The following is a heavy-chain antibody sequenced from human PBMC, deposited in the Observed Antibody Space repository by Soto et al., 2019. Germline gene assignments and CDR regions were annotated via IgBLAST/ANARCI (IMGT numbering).Heavy chain of an antibody. D-gene: IGHD2-21*01. CDR1: GFTFSTYC. Sequence: GGSMRLSCATSGFTFSTYCMSWARQAPGKGLEWVSSINSGGTTYYADSVKGRFTISRDNSKNTVYVQMNSLRAEDTAIYYCAKPVFVIAWHPPCYFDYWGQGILVTVSS. CDR3: AKPVFVIAWHPPCYFDY. J-gene: IGHJ4*02. CDR2: INSGGTT. V-gene: IGHV3-23*01.